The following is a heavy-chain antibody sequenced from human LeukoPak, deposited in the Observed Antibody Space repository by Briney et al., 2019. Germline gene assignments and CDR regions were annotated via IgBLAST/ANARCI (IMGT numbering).Heavy chain of an antibody. CDR2: IYYSGST. CDR1: GGSISSSSYP. CDR3: ARCPTYYDSSGYYKGHAFDI. Sequence: SETLSLTCTVSGGSISSSSYPWGWIRQPPGKGLEWIGSIYYSGSTYYNPSLKSRVTTSVDTPKNQFSLKLSSVTAADTAVYYCARCPTYYDSSGYYKGHAFDIWGQGTMVTVSS. V-gene: IGHV4-39*07. D-gene: IGHD3-22*01. J-gene: IGHJ3*02.